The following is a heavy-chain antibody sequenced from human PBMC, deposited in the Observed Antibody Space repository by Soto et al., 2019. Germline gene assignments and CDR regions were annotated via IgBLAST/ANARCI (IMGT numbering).Heavy chain of an antibody. Sequence: GGSLRLSCAASGFTFSSYGMHWVRQGPGKGLEGVAVTSYDGSNKYYADSVKGRFTISRDNSKNTLYLQMNSRRAEDTAVYYSARHDFRGGSCYSYHRYLMDFWGQGTSVTVSS. J-gene: IGHJ6*01. V-gene: IGHV3-30*03. CDR2: TSYDGSNK. D-gene: IGHD2-15*01. CDR1: GFTFSSYG. CDR3: ARHDFRGGSCYSYHRYLMDF.